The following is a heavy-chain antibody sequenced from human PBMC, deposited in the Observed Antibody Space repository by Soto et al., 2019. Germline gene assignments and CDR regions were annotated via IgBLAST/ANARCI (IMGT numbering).Heavy chain of an antibody. J-gene: IGHJ4*02. Sequence: SETLSLTCTVSGGSISSYYWSWIRQPAGKGLEWIGRIYTSGSTNYNPSLKSRVTMLVDTSKNQFSLKLSSVTAADTAVYYCARDPSSSSWYGLGYWGQGTLVTVSS. D-gene: IGHD6-13*01. V-gene: IGHV4-4*07. CDR1: GGSISSYY. CDR2: IYTSGST. CDR3: ARDPSSSSWYGLGY.